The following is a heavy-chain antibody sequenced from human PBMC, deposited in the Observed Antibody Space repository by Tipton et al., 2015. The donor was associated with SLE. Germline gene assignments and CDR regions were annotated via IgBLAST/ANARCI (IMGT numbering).Heavy chain of an antibody. CDR1: GGSISSYY. D-gene: IGHD4-17*01. Sequence: TLSLTCTVSGGSISSYYWSWIRQPPGKGLEWIGYIYYSVNTNYNPSLKSRVTISVDTSKNQFSLKLSSVTAADTAVYYCATRIEPDYGDYVYAFDIWGQGTIVNVSS. CDR2: IYYSVNT. V-gene: IGHV4-59*12. CDR3: ATRIEPDYGDYVYAFDI. J-gene: IGHJ3*02.